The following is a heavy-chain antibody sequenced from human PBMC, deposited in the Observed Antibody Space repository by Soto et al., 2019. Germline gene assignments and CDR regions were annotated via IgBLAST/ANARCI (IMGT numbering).Heavy chain of an antibody. CDR2: INHSGST. J-gene: IGHJ4*02. V-gene: IGHV4-34*01. CDR3: ARRYGASFDY. Sequence: PSETLSLTCAVYGGSFSGYYWSWIRQPPGKGLEWIGEINHSGSTNYNPSLKSRVTISVDTSKNQFSLKLSSVTAADTAVYYCARRYGASFDYWGQGTRVTVAS. D-gene: IGHD4-17*01. CDR1: GGSFSGYY.